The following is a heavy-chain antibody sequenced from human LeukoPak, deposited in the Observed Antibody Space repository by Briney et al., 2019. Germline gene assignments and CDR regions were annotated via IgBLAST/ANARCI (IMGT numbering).Heavy chain of an antibody. Sequence: SETLSLTCTVSGGSISSYYWSWIRQPAGKGLEWIGRIYTSGSTNYNPSLKSRVTMSVVTSKNQFSLKLSSVTAADTAVYYCASTNYYDSSGYPQSPSKLDYWGQGTLVTVSS. V-gene: IGHV4-4*07. CDR1: GGSISSYY. D-gene: IGHD3-22*01. CDR3: ASTNYYDSSGYPQSPSKLDY. CDR2: IYTSGST. J-gene: IGHJ4*02.